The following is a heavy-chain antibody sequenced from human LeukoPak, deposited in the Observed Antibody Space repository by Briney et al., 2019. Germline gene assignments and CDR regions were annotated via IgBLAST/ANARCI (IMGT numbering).Heavy chain of an antibody. CDR1: GGSISSGDYY. V-gene: IGHV4-61*08. Sequence: PSETLSLTCTVSGGSISSGDYYWSWIRQPPGKGLEWIGYIYYSGSTNYNPSLKSRVTISVDTSKNQFSLKLSSVTAADTAVYYCATGRRSGWYHLRGRGTLVTVSS. D-gene: IGHD6-19*01. CDR3: ATGRRSGWYHL. CDR2: IYYSGST. J-gene: IGHJ5*02.